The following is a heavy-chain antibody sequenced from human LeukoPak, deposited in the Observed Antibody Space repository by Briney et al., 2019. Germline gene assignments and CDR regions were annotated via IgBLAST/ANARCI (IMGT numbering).Heavy chain of an antibody. D-gene: IGHD3-22*01. J-gene: IGHJ6*03. CDR1: GGSISSYY. Sequence: SETLSLTCTVSGGSISSYYWSWIRQPAGKGLEWIGRIYTSGSTNYNPSLKSRVTMSVDTSKNQFSLKLSSVTAADTAVYYCARDGYDSSGYYPDYYYYMDVWGKGTTVTVSS. CDR3: ARDGYDSSGYYPDYYYYMDV. CDR2: IYTSGST. V-gene: IGHV4-4*07.